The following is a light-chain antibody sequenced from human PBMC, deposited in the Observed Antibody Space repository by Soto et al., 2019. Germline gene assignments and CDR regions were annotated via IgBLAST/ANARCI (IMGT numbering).Light chain of an antibody. CDR2: GAS. CDR1: QNINYN. V-gene: IGKV3-15*01. J-gene: IGKJ2*01. Sequence: EIVMTQSPATLSVSPGESATLSCRASQNINYNLVWYQLKPGQAPRLLIYGASIRATGIPARFSGSGSGTEFTLTISSLQPEDFAFYDCHQYNNWYTFGQGTNLEIK. CDR3: HQYNNWYT.